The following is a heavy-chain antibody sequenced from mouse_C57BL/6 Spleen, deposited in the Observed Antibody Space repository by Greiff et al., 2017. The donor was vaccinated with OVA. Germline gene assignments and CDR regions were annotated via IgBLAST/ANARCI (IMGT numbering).Heavy chain of an antibody. D-gene: IGHD4-1*01. CDR1: GFTFSDFY. Sequence: EVNVVESGGGLVQSGRSLRLSCATSGFTFSDFYMEWVRQAPGKGLEWIAASRNKANDYTTEYSASVKGRFIVSRDTSQSILYLQMNALRAEDTAIYYCARDNWDEGNAMDYWGQGTSVTVSS. CDR2: SRNKANDYTT. V-gene: IGHV7-1*01. J-gene: IGHJ4*01. CDR3: ARDNWDEGNAMDY.